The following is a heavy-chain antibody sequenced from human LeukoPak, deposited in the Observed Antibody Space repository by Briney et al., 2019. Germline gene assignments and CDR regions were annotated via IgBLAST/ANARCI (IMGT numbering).Heavy chain of an antibody. Sequence: GGSLRLSCVASGFTFSSYEMNWVRQAPGKGLEWVSYISSGSTIYYADSVKGRFTISRDNAKNSLYLQMHSLRAEDTAVYYCAELGITMIGGVWGKGTTVTISP. V-gene: IGHV3-48*03. J-gene: IGHJ6*04. CDR3: AELGITMIGGV. D-gene: IGHD3-10*02. CDR1: GFTFSSYE. CDR2: ISSGSTI.